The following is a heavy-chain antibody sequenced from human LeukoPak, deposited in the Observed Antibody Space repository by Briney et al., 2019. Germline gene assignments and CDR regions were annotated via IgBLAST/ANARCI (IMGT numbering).Heavy chain of an antibody. CDR1: GFTFDDYA. CDR3: AKWGTRTYCGGDCYYPRYFDL. D-gene: IGHD2-21*02. Sequence: GGSLRLSCAASGFTFDDYAMHWVRQAPGKGLEWVSLISGDGGSTYYADSVKGRFTISRDNSKNSLYLQMNSLRTEDTALYYCAKWGTRTYCGGDCYYPRYFDLWGRGTLVTVSS. J-gene: IGHJ2*01. V-gene: IGHV3-43*02. CDR2: ISGDGGST.